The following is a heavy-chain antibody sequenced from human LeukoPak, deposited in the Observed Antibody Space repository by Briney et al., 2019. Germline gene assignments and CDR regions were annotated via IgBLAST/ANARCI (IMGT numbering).Heavy chain of an antibody. D-gene: IGHD2-8*01. CDR2: INHSGSN. CDR1: GGSFSGYY. V-gene: IGHV4-34*01. J-gene: IGHJ6*03. CDR3: ARGRGMQSTGHGYYYYYYMDV. Sequence: PSETLSLTCAVYGGSFSGYYWSWIRQPPGKGLEWIGEINHSGSNNYNPSLKSRVTISVDTSKNQFSLQLSSVTAADTAVYYCARGRGMQSTGHGYYYYYYMDVWGKGTTVTVSS.